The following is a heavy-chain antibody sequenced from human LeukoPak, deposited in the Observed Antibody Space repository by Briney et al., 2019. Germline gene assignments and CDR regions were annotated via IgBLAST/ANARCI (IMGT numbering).Heavy chain of an antibody. CDR1: GFTVSSSY. V-gene: IGHV3-66*01. CDR2: IYGGATT. CDR3: ASGMPRGAPAIDY. D-gene: IGHD3-10*01. Sequence: GGSLRLSCAASGFTVSSSYMSWVRQAPGKGLEWVSIIYGGATTYYADSVKGRFTTSRDNSKNTLYLQMKSLRAEDTAVYYCASGMPRGAPAIDYWGQGTLVIVSP. J-gene: IGHJ4*02.